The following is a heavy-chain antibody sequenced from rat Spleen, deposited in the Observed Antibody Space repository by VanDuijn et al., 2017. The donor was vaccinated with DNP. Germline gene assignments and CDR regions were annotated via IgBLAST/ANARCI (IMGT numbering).Heavy chain of an antibody. CDR1: GFTFGGFY. J-gene: IGHJ2*01. CDR2: ISSDGSRT. CDR3: TRQGTQQNFDY. Sequence: EVQLVESGGGLVQPGWSLKLSCAASGFTFGGFYMAWVRQAPKKGLEWVASISSDGSRTFYGDSVKGRFTISRDNAKNILDLQMNSLKSEDTATYYCTRQGTQQNFDYWGQGVMVTVSS. D-gene: IGHD3-1*01. V-gene: IGHV5-22*01.